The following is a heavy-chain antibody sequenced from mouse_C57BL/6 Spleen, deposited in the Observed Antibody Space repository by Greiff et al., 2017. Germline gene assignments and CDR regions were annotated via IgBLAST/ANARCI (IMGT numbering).Heavy chain of an antibody. Sequence: QVQLQQPGAELVRPGSSVKLSCKASGYTFTSYWMDWVKQRPGQGLEWIGNIYPSDSETHYNQKFKDKATLTVDKSSSTAYMQLSSLTSEDSAVYYGARETAPWYYFDYWGQGTTLTVSS. CDR3: ARETAPWYYFDY. CDR1: GYTFTSYW. V-gene: IGHV1-61*01. J-gene: IGHJ2*01. D-gene: IGHD3-2*01. CDR2: IYPSDSET.